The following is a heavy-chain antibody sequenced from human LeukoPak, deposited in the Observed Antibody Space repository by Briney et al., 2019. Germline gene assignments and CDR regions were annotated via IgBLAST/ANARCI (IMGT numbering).Heavy chain of an antibody. Sequence: PSETLSLTCTVSGGSISSSSYYWGWIRQPPGKGLEWIGSIYYSGSTYYNPSLKSRVTISVDTSKNQFSLMLSSVTAADTAEYYCARDRRWEQLHAFDIWGQGTMVTVSS. D-gene: IGHD1-26*01. CDR1: GGSISSSSYY. V-gene: IGHV4-39*07. CDR2: IYYSGST. CDR3: ARDRRWEQLHAFDI. J-gene: IGHJ3*02.